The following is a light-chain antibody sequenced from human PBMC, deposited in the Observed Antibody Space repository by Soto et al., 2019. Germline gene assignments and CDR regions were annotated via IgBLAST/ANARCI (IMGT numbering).Light chain of an antibody. Sequence: QSELTQPPSVSGTPGQRVTISCSGSSSNIGSNTVNWYHQLPGTAPKLLIYTNDQRPSGVPDRFSGSKSGTSASLAVSGLQSEDEADYFCTAWDDSLNGPVFGGGTKLTVL. V-gene: IGLV1-44*01. CDR3: TAWDDSLNGPV. J-gene: IGLJ2*01. CDR1: SSNIGSNT. CDR2: TND.